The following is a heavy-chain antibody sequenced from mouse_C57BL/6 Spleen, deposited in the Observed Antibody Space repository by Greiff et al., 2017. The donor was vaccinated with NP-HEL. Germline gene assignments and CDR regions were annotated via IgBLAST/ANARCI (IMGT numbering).Heavy chain of an antibody. Sequence: QVQLQQPGAELVRPGSSVKLSCKASGYTFTSYWMHWVKQRPIQGLEWIGNIDPSDSETHYNQKFKDKATLTVDKSSSTAYMQLSSLTSEDSAVYYCARRNMGREAMDYWGQGTSVTVSS. CDR2: IDPSDSET. D-gene: IGHD4-1*01. CDR3: ARRNMGREAMDY. V-gene: IGHV1-52*01. CDR1: GYTFTSYW. J-gene: IGHJ4*01.